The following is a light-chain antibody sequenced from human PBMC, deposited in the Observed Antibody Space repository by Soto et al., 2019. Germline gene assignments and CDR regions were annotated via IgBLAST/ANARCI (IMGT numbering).Light chain of an antibody. CDR1: QGINIW. V-gene: IGKV1-12*01. Sequence: DIQMTQSPSSVAASAGERVTITCRASQGINIWLAWYQQKPGKAPKLLIYAASSLQRGVPSRFSGSGPGTDFTLTINSLQPEDFATYYCPHTNTFPLTFGGGTKVEIK. CDR2: AAS. CDR3: PHTNTFPLT. J-gene: IGKJ4*02.